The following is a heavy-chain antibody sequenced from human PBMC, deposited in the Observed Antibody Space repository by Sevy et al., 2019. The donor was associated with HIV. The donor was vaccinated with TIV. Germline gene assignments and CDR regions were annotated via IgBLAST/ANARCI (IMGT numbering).Heavy chain of an antibody. CDR2: INHSGST. Sequence: SETLSLTCAVYGGSFSGYYWSWIRQPPGKGLEWIGEINHSGSTNYNPSLKSRVTISVDTSKNQFSLKLSSVTAADTAVYYCARSPPLKGCSSTSCYPLYYYYGMDVWGQGTTVTVSS. CDR1: GGSFSGYY. CDR3: ARSPPLKGCSSTSCYPLYYYYGMDV. J-gene: IGHJ6*02. D-gene: IGHD2-2*01. V-gene: IGHV4-34*01.